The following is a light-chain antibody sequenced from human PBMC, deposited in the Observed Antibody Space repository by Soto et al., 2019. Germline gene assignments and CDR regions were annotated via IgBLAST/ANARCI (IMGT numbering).Light chain of an antibody. CDR3: QHYNSYSEA. V-gene: IGKV1-5*01. CDR1: QSISNW. CDR2: DAS. J-gene: IGKJ1*01. Sequence: DIQMTQSPSTLSASVGDRVTITCRASQSISNWLAWYQQKPGKVPKLLIYDASSLESGVPSRFSGSGSGTEFTLTISSLQPDDFATDYCQHYNSYSEAFGQGTKVDIK.